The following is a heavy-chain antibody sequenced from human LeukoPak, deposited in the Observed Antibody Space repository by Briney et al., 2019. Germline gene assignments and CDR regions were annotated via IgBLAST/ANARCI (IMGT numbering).Heavy chain of an antibody. J-gene: IGHJ3*02. D-gene: IGHD3-10*01. CDR3: ARPSRSISTAGAFDI. Sequence: SETLSLTCTVSGGSISNYFWSWIRQPPGKGLEWIGYVYYTGSTNYNPSLKSRVTISVGTSKNQFSLKLSSVTAADTAVYYCARPSRSISTAGAFDIWGQGTMVTVSS. CDR1: GGSISNYF. V-gene: IGHV4-59*01. CDR2: VYYTGST.